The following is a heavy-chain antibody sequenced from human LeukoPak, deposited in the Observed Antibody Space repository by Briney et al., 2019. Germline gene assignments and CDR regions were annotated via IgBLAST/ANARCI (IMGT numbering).Heavy chain of an antibody. CDR1: GFTFSSYG. V-gene: IGHV3-23*01. J-gene: IGHJ1*01. D-gene: IGHD1-26*01. Sequence: GGSLRLSCAASGFTFSSYGMSWVRQAPGKGLEWVSAISGSGGSTYYADSVKGRFTISRDNSKNTLYLQMNSLRVEDTAVYYCARDRGGSYLQGYFLHWGQGSLVIVSS. CDR3: ARDRGGSYLQGYFLH. CDR2: ISGSGGST.